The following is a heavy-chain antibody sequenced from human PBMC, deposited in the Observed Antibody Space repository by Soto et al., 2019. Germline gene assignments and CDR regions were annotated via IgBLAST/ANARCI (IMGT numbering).Heavy chain of an antibody. J-gene: IGHJ5*02. CDR2: IYSDGST. D-gene: IGHD1-26*01. V-gene: IGHV3-66*01. CDR3: AREVGDLGTRFDP. Sequence: GGSLRLSCAASGFSVSSNYLSWVRQAPGRGLEWVSVIYSDGSTYYTDSVKGRFTISRDNSKNTLYLQMNSLRAEDTAVYYCAREVGDLGTRFDPWGQGTLVTVSS. CDR1: GFSVSSNY.